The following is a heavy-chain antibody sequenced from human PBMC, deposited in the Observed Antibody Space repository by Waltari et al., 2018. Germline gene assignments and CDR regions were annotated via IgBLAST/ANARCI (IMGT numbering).Heavy chain of an antibody. CDR2: WSIDGGTK. V-gene: IGHV3-33*01. Sequence: QVPLVESGGGVVQPGGSVRLSGVESGFTFRRCVMHWVRQAPGKVLEWVAVWSIDGGTKYYTDSVRGRFTIARDNSENTLYLQMNSLRPDDTAVYYCARHMLALGDGDSWGQGILVTVSS. CDR1: GFTFRRCV. CDR3: ARHMLALGDGDS. D-gene: IGHD1-26*01. J-gene: IGHJ4*02.